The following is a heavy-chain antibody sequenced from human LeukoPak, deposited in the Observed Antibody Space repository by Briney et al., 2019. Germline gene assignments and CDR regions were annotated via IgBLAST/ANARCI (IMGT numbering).Heavy chain of an antibody. D-gene: IGHD6-19*01. V-gene: IGHV3-30*18. CDR3: AKDRGSGCSS. Sequence: GGSLRLSCAASGFTFSSYGMHWVRQAPGKGLEWVAVISYDGSNKYYADSMKGRFTISRDNSKNTLYLQMNSLRAEGTAVYYCAKDRGSGCSSWGQGTLVTVSS. CDR2: ISYDGSNK. J-gene: IGHJ4*02. CDR1: GFTFSSYG.